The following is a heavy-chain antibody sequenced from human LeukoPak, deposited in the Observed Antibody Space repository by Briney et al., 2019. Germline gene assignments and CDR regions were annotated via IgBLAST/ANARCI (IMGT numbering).Heavy chain of an antibody. Sequence: PGGSLRLSCAASGFTVSSNYMSWVRQAPGKGLEWVSVIYSGGSTYYADSAKGGFTISRDNSKNTLYLQMNSLRAEDTAVYYCARVEVMGTYYFDYWGQGTLVTVSS. CDR1: GFTVSSNY. D-gene: IGHD3-22*01. CDR3: ARVEVMGTYYFDY. J-gene: IGHJ4*02. V-gene: IGHV3-66*01. CDR2: IYSGGST.